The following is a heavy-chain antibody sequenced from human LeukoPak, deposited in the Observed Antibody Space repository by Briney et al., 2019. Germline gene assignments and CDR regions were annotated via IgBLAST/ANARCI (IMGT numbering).Heavy chain of an antibody. Sequence: GGSLRLSCAASGFTFSSYAMHWVRQAPGKGLEWVAVISYDGSNKYYADSVKGRFTISRDNSKNTLYLQMNSLRAEDTAVYYCARGAAPVDIVATQFDYWGQGTLVTVSS. V-gene: IGHV3-30-3*01. J-gene: IGHJ4*02. CDR3: ARGAAPVDIVATQFDY. CDR2: ISYDGSNK. D-gene: IGHD5-12*01. CDR1: GFTFSSYA.